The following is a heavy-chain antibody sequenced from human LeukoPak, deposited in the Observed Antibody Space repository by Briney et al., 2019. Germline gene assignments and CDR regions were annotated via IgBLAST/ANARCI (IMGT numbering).Heavy chain of an antibody. CDR2: IYYSGST. J-gene: IGHJ5*02. CDR3: ASQIPGFWGEPGWFDP. CDR1: GGSISSGDYY. D-gene: IGHD3-16*01. Sequence: PSETLSLTCTVSGGSISSGDYYWSWIRQPRGKGLEWIGYIYYSGSTYYNPSLKSRVTISVDTSENQFSLKLSSVTAADTAVYYCASQIPGFWGEPGWFDPWGQGTLVTVSS. V-gene: IGHV4-30-4*08.